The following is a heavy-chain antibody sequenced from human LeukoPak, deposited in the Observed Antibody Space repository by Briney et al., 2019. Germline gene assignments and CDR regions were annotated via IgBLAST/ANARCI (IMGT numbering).Heavy chain of an antibody. CDR2: ISYDGSNQ. Sequence: GRSLRLSCAASGFTFSSYALYWVRQAPGKGLEGVAVISYDGSNQYYIDSVKGRFTISRDNSKSTLFLQMNSLRAEDTAVYYCARGDSGSYYFDYWGQGTLVTVSS. D-gene: IGHD1-26*01. CDR3: ARGDSGSYYFDY. CDR1: GFTFSSYA. J-gene: IGHJ4*02. V-gene: IGHV3-30-3*01.